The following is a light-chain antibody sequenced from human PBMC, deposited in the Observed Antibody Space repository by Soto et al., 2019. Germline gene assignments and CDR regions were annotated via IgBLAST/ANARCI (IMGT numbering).Light chain of an antibody. CDR1: SSDVGGYNC. V-gene: IGLV2-8*01. CDR2: DVT. Sequence: QSALTQPPSASGSPGQSVTISCTGTSSDVGGYNCVSWYQQHPGKAPKLIIYDVTKRPSGVPDRFSGSKSGNTASLTVSGLQAEDEADYYCISYAGSNNLVFGTGTKGTVL. CDR3: ISYAGSNNLV. J-gene: IGLJ1*01.